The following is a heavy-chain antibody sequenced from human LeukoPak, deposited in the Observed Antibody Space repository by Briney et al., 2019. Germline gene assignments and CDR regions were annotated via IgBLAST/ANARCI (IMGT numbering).Heavy chain of an antibody. V-gene: IGHV1-8*01. CDR3: ARDRYYYDSSAYYYFFHY. CDR2: MNPNSGNT. D-gene: IGHD3-22*01. CDR1: GYTFTSYD. Sequence: ASVKVSCKASGYTFTSYDINWVRQATGQGLEWMGWMNPNSGNTGYAQKFQGRVTMTRNTSISTAYMELSSLRSEDTAVYYCARDRYYYDSSAYYYFFHYWGQGTLVTVSS. J-gene: IGHJ4*02.